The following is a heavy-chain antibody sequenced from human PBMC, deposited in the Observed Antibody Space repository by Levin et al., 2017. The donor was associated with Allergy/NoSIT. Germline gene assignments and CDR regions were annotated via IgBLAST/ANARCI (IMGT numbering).Heavy chain of an antibody. Sequence: GASVKVSCKASGYTFTGYYIHWVRQAPGQGLEWMGWINPNSGGTNYGQKFQGRVTMTRDTSISTAYMELSRLRSDDTAVYYCAREFGLRSYGMDVWGQGTTVIVSS. J-gene: IGHJ6*02. CDR1: GYTFTGYY. D-gene: IGHD3-16*01. CDR2: INPNSGGT. V-gene: IGHV1-2*02. CDR3: AREFGLRSYGMDV.